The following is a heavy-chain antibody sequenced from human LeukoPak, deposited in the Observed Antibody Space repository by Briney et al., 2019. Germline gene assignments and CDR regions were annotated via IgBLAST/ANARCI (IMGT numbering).Heavy chain of an antibody. J-gene: IGHJ6*03. V-gene: IGHV3-7*01. CDR3: ARDIWFGELSYYYYYMDV. CDR2: IKQDGSEK. D-gene: IGHD3-10*01. Sequence: GGSLRLSCAASGFTFTNYWMSWVRQAPGKGLEWVANIKQDGSEKYYVDSVKGRFTISRDNAKNSLYLQMNSLRAEDTAVYYCARDIWFGELSYYYYYMDVWGKGTTVTISS. CDR1: GFTFTNYW.